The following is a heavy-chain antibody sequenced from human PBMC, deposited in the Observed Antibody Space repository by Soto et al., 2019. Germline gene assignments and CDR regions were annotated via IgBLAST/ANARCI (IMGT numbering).Heavy chain of an antibody. CDR1: GGTFSSYA. CDR3: ARGAEVHIVVVPAASLYTWFGH. Sequence: SGKISCKASGGTFSSYAISWVRQAPGQGLEWMGGIIPIFGTANYAQKFQGRVTITADESTGTAYMELSSLRSEDTAVYYCARGAEVHIVVVPAASLYTWFGH. J-gene: IGHJ5*02. V-gene: IGHV1-69*13. CDR2: IIPIFGTA. D-gene: IGHD2-2*01.